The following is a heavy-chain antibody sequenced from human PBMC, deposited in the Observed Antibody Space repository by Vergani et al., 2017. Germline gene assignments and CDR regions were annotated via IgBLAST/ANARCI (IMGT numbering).Heavy chain of an antibody. Sequence: QLQLQESGPGLVKPSETLSLTCTVSGGSISSSSYYWGWIRQPTGKGLEWIGSIYYSGSTYYNPSLKSRVTISVDTSKNQFSLKLSSVTAADTAVYYCARGKGGKRSYYYYYYMDVWGKGTTVTVSS. J-gene: IGHJ6*03. CDR1: GGSISSSSYY. V-gene: IGHV4-39*07. D-gene: IGHD4-23*01. CDR2: IYYSGST. CDR3: ARGKGGKRSYYYYYYMDV.